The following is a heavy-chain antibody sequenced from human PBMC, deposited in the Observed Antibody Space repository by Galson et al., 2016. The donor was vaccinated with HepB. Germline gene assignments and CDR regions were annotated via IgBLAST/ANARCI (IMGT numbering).Heavy chain of an antibody. J-gene: IGHJ6*02. D-gene: IGHD6-13*01. CDR2: IYYSGST. V-gene: IGHV4-39*01. CDR1: GGSISSSSYY. CDR3: ARLEAADPLLYYGMDV. Sequence: SETLSLTCTVSGGSISSSSYYWGWIRQPPGKGLELIGSIYYSGSTYYNPPLKSRVTISVDTSKNQFSLKLSSVTAADTAVYYCARLEAADPLLYYGMDVWGQGTTVTVSS.